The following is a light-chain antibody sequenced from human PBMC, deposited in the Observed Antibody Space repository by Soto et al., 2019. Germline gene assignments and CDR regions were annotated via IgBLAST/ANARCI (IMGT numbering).Light chain of an antibody. CDR3: CSYAGSLYV. Sequence: QSVLTQPVSVSGSPGQSITIFCIGTSSDVGSYNLVSWYQQHPGKAPKLMIYEVSKRPSGVSNRFSGSKSGNTASLTISGLQAEDEADYYCCSYAGSLYVFGTGTKVTVL. J-gene: IGLJ1*01. V-gene: IGLV2-23*02. CDR1: SSDVGSYNL. CDR2: EVS.